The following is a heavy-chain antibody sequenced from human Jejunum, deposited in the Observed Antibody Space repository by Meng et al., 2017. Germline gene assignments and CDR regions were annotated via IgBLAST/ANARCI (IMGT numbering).Heavy chain of an antibody. D-gene: IGHD1-26*01. CDR1: GGTFNTYT. Sequence: HSCAEGNRPGSALEFYCKTAGGTFNTYTISCGRQTPGQGLEWMGGIIPIICTPIYAQKFQGRVTITADISTTTAYMEMSSLRSEDTAVYYCSRSWGFSSGNYWCYWGQGTLVTVSS. V-gene: IGHV1-69*06. CDR2: IIPIICTP. CDR3: SRSWGFSSGNYWCY. J-gene: IGHJ4*02.